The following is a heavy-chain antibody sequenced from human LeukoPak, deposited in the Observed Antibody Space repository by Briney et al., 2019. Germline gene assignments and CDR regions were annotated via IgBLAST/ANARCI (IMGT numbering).Heavy chain of an antibody. D-gene: IGHD1-26*01. CDR1: GGSISSSSYY. J-gene: IGHJ4*02. Sequence: SETLSLTCTVSGGSISSSSYYWGWIRQPPGKGLEWIGSIYYSGSTCYNPSLKSRVTISVDTSKNQFSLKLSSVTAAGTAVYYCASLRERSYYARGFDYWGQGTLVTVSS. CDR2: IYYSGST. V-gene: IGHV4-39*01. CDR3: ASLRERSYYARGFDY.